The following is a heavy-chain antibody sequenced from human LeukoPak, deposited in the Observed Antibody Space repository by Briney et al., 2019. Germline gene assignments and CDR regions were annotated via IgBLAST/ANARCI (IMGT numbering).Heavy chain of an antibody. CDR1: GGSISSSSYY. CDR2: IYYSGST. V-gene: IGHV4-39*01. D-gene: IGHD4-17*01. CDR3: ARHIYYGDYGYYYYMDV. Sequence: SETLSLTCTVSGGSISSSSYYWGWTRQPPGKGLEWIGSIYYSGSTYYNPSLKSRVTISVDTSKNQFSLKLSSVTAADTAVYYCARHIYYGDYGYYYYMDVWGKGTTVTISS. J-gene: IGHJ6*03.